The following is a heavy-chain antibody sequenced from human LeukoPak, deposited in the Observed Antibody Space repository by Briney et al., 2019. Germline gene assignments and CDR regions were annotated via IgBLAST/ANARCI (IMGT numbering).Heavy chain of an antibody. CDR2: ISGSGGST. Sequence: GGSLRLSCAAPGFTFSSYAMSWVRQAPGKGLEWVSAISGSGGSTYYADSVKGRFTISRDNSKNTLYLQMNSLRAEDTAVYYCAREGYYDSSGYLGVFDYWGQGTLVTVSS. J-gene: IGHJ4*02. CDR3: AREGYYDSSGYLGVFDY. CDR1: GFTFSSYA. V-gene: IGHV3-23*01. D-gene: IGHD3-22*01.